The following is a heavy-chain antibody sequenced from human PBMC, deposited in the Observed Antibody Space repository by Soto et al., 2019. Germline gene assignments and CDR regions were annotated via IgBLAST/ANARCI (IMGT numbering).Heavy chain of an antibody. CDR1: GYTFTSYD. V-gene: IGHV1-8*01. D-gene: IGHD6-6*01. CDR3: ARVSKGIAARPEEGNWFDP. CDR2: MNPNSGNT. Sequence: QVQLVQSGAEVKKPGASVKVSCKASGYTFTSYDINWVRQATGQGLEWMGWMNPNSGNTGYAQKFQGRVTMTRNTSISTAYMELSSLRSEDTAVYYCARVSKGIAARPEEGNWFDPWGQGTLVTVSS. J-gene: IGHJ5*02.